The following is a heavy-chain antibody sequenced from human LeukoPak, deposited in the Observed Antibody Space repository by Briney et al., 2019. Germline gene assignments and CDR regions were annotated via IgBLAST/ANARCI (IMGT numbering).Heavy chain of an antibody. Sequence: GGSLRLSCAASGFTFDDYGMSWVGQAPGKGLEWVSGINWNGGSTGYADSVKGRFTISRDNAKNSLYLQMNSLRAKDTAVYYCAREGDGYFGRRFDYWGQGTLVTVSS. J-gene: IGHJ4*02. D-gene: IGHD5-24*01. CDR2: INWNGGST. CDR1: GFTFDDYG. V-gene: IGHV3-20*04. CDR3: AREGDGYFGRRFDY.